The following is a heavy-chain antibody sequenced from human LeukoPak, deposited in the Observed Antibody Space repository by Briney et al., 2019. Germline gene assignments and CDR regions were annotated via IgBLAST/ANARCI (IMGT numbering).Heavy chain of an antibody. CDR1: GFTFSSYS. V-gene: IGHV3-48*01. CDR2: ISSSSSTI. CDR3: ARGPRDDILTGYYRIGIDY. D-gene: IGHD3-9*01. Sequence: GGSLRLSCAASGFTFSSYSMNWVRQAPGKGLEWVSYISSSSSTIYYADSVKGRFTISRDNAKNSLYLQMNSLRAEGTAVYYCARGPRDDILTGYYRIGIDYWGQGTLVTVSS. J-gene: IGHJ4*02.